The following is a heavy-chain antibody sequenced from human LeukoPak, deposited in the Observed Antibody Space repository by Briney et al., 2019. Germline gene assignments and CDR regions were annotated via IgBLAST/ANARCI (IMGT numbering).Heavy chain of an antibody. D-gene: IGHD3-16*01. Sequence: TGGSLRLSCAASGFTFSSYWMHWVRQAPGKGLVWVPRINSDGSDTSYADSVKGRFTISRDNLKNTLHLQMNSLRAEDTAVYFCARLHFRSWGGFDCWGHGTLVTVSS. CDR1: GFTFSSYW. CDR3: ARLHFRSWGGFDC. CDR2: INSDGSDT. V-gene: IGHV3-74*01. J-gene: IGHJ4*01.